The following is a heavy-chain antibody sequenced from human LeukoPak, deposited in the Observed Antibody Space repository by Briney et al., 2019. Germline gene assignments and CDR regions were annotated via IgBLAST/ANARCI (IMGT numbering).Heavy chain of an antibody. CDR3: ARITMVRGVIITLGVSGFDY. Sequence: ASVTVSCKASGYTFTSYGISWVRQAPGQGLEWTGWISTYNGNTKYAQNLQGRVTMTTDTSTNTAYMELRSLRSDDTAVYYCARITMVRGVIITLGVSGFDYWGQGTLVTVSS. J-gene: IGHJ4*02. D-gene: IGHD3-10*01. CDR1: GYTFTSYG. CDR2: ISTYNGNT. V-gene: IGHV1-18*01.